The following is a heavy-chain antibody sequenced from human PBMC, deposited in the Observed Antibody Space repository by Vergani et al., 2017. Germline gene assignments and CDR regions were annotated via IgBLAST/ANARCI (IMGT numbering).Heavy chain of an antibody. CDR1: GFTFSSYA. V-gene: IGHV3-23*01. CDR3: AKEGGGYCSGGTCYPEY. CDR2: ISGSGGRT. Sequence: EVQLLESGGGLVQPGGSLRLSCEASGFTFSSYAMSWVRQAPGKGLEWVSAISGSGGRTYYADSVKGRFTISRDNSKNTLYLQMNSLRAEDTAVYYCAKEGGGYCSGGTCYPEYWGQGTLVIVSS. J-gene: IGHJ4*02. D-gene: IGHD2-15*01.